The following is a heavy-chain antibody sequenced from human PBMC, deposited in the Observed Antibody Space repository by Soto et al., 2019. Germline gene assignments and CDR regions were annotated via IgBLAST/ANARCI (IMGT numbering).Heavy chain of an antibody. CDR3: SRLERSEDY. V-gene: IGHV1-69*04. Sequence: QVQLVQSGPEVKKPGSTVRVACKTSGGSLSSNSLSWVRQAPGQGLEWMGRFIPVVGVVNYAQKFKGRVTISADTGTNTAYMELNSLRSDDTAVYYCSRLERSEDYWGQGTRVTVSS. CDR2: FIPVVGVV. J-gene: IGHJ4*02. CDR1: GGSLSSNS. D-gene: IGHD1-1*01.